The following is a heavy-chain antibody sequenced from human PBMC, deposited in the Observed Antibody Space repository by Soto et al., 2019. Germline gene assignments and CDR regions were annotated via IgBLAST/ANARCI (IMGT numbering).Heavy chain of an antibody. CDR3: ARDYSSSWYGGWFDP. J-gene: IGHJ5*02. V-gene: IGHV4-59*01. CDR2: IYYSGST. CDR1: GGSISSYY. Sequence: SETLSLTCTVSGGSISSYYWSWIRQPPGKGLEWIGYIYYSGSTNYNPSLKSRVTISVDTSKNQFSLKLSSVTAADTAVYYCARDYSSSWYGGWFDPWGQGTLVTVS. D-gene: IGHD6-13*01.